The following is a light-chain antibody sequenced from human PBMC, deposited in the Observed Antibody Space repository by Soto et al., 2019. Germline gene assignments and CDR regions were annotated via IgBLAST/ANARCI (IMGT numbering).Light chain of an antibody. J-gene: IGKJ4*01. CDR2: AAS. Sequence: DIQMTQSPSSLSASVGDRVTITCRASQSISSYLNWYQQKPGKAPKLLIYAASILQSGVPSRFSGSGSGTDFTLTIRSLQPEDFATYYCQQSYSTPLTFGGGTKVEIK. CDR3: QQSYSTPLT. CDR1: QSISSY. V-gene: IGKV1-39*01.